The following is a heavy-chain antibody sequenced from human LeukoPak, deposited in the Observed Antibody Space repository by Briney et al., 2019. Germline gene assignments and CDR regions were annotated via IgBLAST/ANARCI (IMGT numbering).Heavy chain of an antibody. J-gene: IGHJ4*02. Sequence: SETLSLTCTVSGGSISSSNYYWGWIRQPPGKGLEWIGSIYYSGSTYYNPSLKRRVTISVVTSKNQFSLKLSSVTAADTAVYYCARRSSGWYGDLFDYWGQGTLVTVSS. V-gene: IGHV4-39*01. D-gene: IGHD6-19*01. CDR2: IYYSGST. CDR1: GGSISSSNYY. CDR3: ARRSSGWYGDLFDY.